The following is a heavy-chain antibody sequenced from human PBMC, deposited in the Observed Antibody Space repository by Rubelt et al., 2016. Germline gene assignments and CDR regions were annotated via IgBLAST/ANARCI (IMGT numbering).Heavy chain of an antibody. CDR2: ISGGGAST. J-gene: IGHJ4*02. CDR1: GFTFSSYA. D-gene: IGHD5-18*01. V-gene: IGHV3-23*04. CDR3: AKGNLQLWSHTDY. Sequence: EVQLVESGGGLVQPGGSLRLSCAASGFTFSSYAMNWVRQAPGKGLEWVSGISGGGASTYYADSVKGRFAIYRDNSKNTLYLQMNSLRAEDTAVYYCAKGNLQLWSHTDYWGQGTLVTVSS.